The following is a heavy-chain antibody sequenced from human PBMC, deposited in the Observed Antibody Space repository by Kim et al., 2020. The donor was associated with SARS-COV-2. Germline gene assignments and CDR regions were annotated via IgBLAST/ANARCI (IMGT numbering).Heavy chain of an antibody. CDR2: ITKSSTTI. CDR1: VFTFSAYD. J-gene: IGHJ3*02. Sequence: GGSLRLSCATSVFTFSAYDMNWVRQAPGKGLEWLSFITKSSTTIYYADSVEGRFTISRDNAKNSLFLQMNSLRDEDTALYYCVRDSMGGAFDMWGQGTMVTVSS. CDR3: VRDSMGGAFDM. V-gene: IGHV3-48*02. D-gene: IGHD3-16*01.